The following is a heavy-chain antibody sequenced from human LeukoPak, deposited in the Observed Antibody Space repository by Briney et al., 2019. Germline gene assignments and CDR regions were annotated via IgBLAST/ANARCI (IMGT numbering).Heavy chain of an antibody. Sequence: PGGSLRLSCAVSGFTFSSYGMHWVRQAPGKGLEWLTVISYDGSNEYYADSVKGRFTISRDTSKNKVYLQMNSLRAEDTAVYYCAKDRRLGDFPYYYYYMDVWGKGTTVTVSS. CDR2: ISYDGSNE. CDR1: GFTFSSYG. CDR3: AKDRRLGDFPYYYYYMDV. V-gene: IGHV3-30*18. D-gene: IGHD1-26*01. J-gene: IGHJ6*03.